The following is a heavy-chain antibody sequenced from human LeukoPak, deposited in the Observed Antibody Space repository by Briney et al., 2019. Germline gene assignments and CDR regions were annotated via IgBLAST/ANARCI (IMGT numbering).Heavy chain of an antibody. CDR1: GGSISSSSYY. Sequence: SSETLSLTCTVSGGSISSSSYYWGWIRQPPGKGLEWIGSIYYSGNTYYNASLKSQVSISIDTSKNRFSLKLTSVTAADTAVYYCARQTGSGLFILPGGQGTLVTVSS. V-gene: IGHV4-39*01. CDR3: ARQTGSGLFILP. J-gene: IGHJ4*02. D-gene: IGHD3/OR15-3a*01. CDR2: IYYSGNT.